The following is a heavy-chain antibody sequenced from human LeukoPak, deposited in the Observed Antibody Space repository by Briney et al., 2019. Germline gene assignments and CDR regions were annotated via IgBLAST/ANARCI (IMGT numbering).Heavy chain of an antibody. J-gene: IGHJ4*02. CDR1: GFTFSSYG. CDR3: SKDLGYSSSWYSNGFDY. Sequence: GGSLRLSCAASGFTFSSYGMHWVRQAPGKGLEWVAVISFDGYEINYADSVKGLFTISRDNSKNMLYLQMNNLRPEDTAVYYCSKDLGYSSSWYSNGFDYWGQGTLVTVSS. CDR2: ISFDGYEI. V-gene: IGHV3-30*18. D-gene: IGHD6-13*01.